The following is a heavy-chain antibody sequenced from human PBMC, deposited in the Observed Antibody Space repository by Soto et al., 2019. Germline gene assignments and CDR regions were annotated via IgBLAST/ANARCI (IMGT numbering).Heavy chain of an antibody. Sequence: PGGSLRLSCAASGFTFSDYYMSWIRQAPGKGLEWISYISSASSYTKYADSVKGRFTISRDNAKNSLYLQMNNLRAEDTALYYCARDSGYGSGNSVNHHLDYWGHGTLVTVSS. CDR3: ARDSGYGSGNSVNHHLDY. CDR1: GFTFSDYY. D-gene: IGHD3-10*01. CDR2: ISSASSYT. V-gene: IGHV3-11*06. J-gene: IGHJ4*01.